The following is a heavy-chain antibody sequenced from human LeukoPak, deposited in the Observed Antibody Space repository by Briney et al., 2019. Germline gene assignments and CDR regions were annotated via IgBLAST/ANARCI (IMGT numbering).Heavy chain of an antibody. CDR2: ISTYNGNT. CDR3: AREAADAPWFDY. Sequence: ASVKVSCKASGFTFTTYGISWVRQAPGQGLEWMGWISTYNGNTNTDYAQKLQGRVTMTTDTSTSTAYMELRSLRSDDTAVYYCAREAADAPWFDYWGQGTLVTVSS. D-gene: IGHD6-13*01. CDR1: GFTFTTYG. J-gene: IGHJ4*02. V-gene: IGHV1-18*01.